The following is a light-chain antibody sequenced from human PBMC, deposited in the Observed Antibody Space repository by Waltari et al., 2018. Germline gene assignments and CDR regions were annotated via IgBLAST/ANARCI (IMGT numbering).Light chain of an antibody. CDR1: QGISSA. CDR3: QQFNNYQLTWT. Sequence: AIQLTQSPSSLSASVGDRVTITCRASQGISSALAWYQQKPGKAPKLLIYDASSLESGVPSRFSGSGSGTDFTLTISSLQPEDFATYYCQQFNNYQLTWTFGQGTKVEIK. V-gene: IGKV1D-13*01. J-gene: IGKJ1*01. CDR2: DAS.